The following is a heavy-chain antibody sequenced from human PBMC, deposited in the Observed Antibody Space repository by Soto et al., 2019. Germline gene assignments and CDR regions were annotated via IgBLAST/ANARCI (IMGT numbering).Heavy chain of an antibody. D-gene: IGHD3-22*01. CDR3: ARHGWGYYDSSGYSVDAFGI. V-gene: IGHV4-59*08. CDR1: GGSISSYY. CDR2: IYYSGST. Sequence: SETLSLTCTFSGGSISSYYWSWIRQPPGKGLEWIGYIYYSGSTNYNPSLKSRVTISVDTSKNQFSLKLSSVTAADTAVYYCARHGWGYYDSSGYSVDAFGIWGQGTMVTVSS. J-gene: IGHJ3*02.